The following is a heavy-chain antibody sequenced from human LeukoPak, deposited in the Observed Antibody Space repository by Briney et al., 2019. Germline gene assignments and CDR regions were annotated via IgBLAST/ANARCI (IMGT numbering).Heavy chain of an antibody. D-gene: IGHD3-10*01. V-gene: IGHV1-2*06. CDR1: GYTFTGYY. Sequence: ASVKLSCKASGYTFTGYYMHWERQAPGQGLEWMGRINPNSGGTNYAQKFQGRVTMTRDTSISTAYMELSRLRSDDTAVYYCARDLSGSGSYYGYWGQGTLVTVSS. J-gene: IGHJ4*02. CDR2: INPNSGGT. CDR3: ARDLSGSGSYYGY.